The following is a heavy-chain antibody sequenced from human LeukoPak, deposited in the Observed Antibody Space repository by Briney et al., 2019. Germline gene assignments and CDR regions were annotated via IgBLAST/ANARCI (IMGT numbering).Heavy chain of an antibody. V-gene: IGHV4-39*07. Sequence: PSETLSLTCTVSGGSISSSSYYWGWIRQPPGKGLEWIGSIYHSGSTNYNPSLKSRVTISVDKSKNQFSLKLSSVTAADTAVYYCARAQSGYDRYHYYYMDVWGKGTTATVSS. CDR3: ARAQSGYDRYHYYYMDV. D-gene: IGHD5-12*01. CDR1: GGSISSSSYY. J-gene: IGHJ6*03. CDR2: IYHSGST.